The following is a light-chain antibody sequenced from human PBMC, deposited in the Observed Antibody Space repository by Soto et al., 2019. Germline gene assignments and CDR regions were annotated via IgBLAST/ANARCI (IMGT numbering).Light chain of an antibody. CDR3: ASFAGTFYV. V-gene: IGLV2-8*01. CDR2: EVT. Sequence: QSVLTQPPSASGSPGQSVTISCTGTSSDVGGYNFVSWYQHHPGKAPKVVIYEVTKRPSGVPDRFSGSKSGNTASLTVSGLHAEDEADSYCASFAGTFYVFGTGTKVTVL. CDR1: SSDVGGYNF. J-gene: IGLJ1*01.